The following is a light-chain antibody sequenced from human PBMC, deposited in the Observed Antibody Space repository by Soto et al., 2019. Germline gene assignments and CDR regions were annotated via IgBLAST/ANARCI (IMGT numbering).Light chain of an antibody. CDR1: SSDVGGYNY. CDR2: EVS. J-gene: IGLJ1*01. Sequence: ALTQPASVSGSPGQSITISCTGTSSDVGGYNYVSWYQQHPGKAPKLMIYEVSNRPSGVSNRFSGSKSGNTASLTISGLQAEDEADYYCSSYTSSSTYVFGTGTKITVL. CDR3: SSYTSSSTYV. V-gene: IGLV2-14*01.